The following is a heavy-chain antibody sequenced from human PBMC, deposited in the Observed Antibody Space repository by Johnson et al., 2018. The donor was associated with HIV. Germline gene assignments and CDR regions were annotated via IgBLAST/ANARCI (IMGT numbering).Heavy chain of an antibody. J-gene: IGHJ3*02. D-gene: IGHD6-13*01. CDR1: GFTFDDYG. Sequence: VQLVESGGNVVRPGGSLRLSCTASGFTFDDYGMSWVRQAPGKGLEWLSVLYSDGRTYYADSVKGRFTISRDTAKNTLYLQMNSLRAEDTAVYYCARDPVSSSWGWHAFDIWGQGTMVTVSS. CDR3: ARDPVSSSWGWHAFDI. CDR2: LYSDGRT. V-gene: IGHV3-20*04.